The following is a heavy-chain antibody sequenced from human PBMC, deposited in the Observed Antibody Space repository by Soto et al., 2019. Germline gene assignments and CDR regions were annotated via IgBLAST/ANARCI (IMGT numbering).Heavy chain of an antibody. CDR3: ASLLALYYYYGMDV. J-gene: IGHJ6*02. CDR2: INPNSGGT. CDR1: GYTFTGYY. Sequence: QVQLVQSGAEVKKPGASVKVSCKASGYTFTGYYMHWVRQAPGQGLEWMGWINPNSGGTNYAQKFQGRVTMTRDTSISTAYMELSRLRSDETAVDYCASLLALYYYYGMDVWGQGNTVTVSS. V-gene: IGHV1-2*02.